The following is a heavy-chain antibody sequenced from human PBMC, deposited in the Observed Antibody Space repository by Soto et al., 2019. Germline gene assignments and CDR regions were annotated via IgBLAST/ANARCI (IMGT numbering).Heavy chain of an antibody. D-gene: IGHD2-2*01. CDR1: GFTFSTYA. V-gene: IGHV3-23*01. CDR2: ISGSGGST. Sequence: GGSLRLSCAASGFTFSTYAMSWVRQAPGKGLEWVSSISGSGGSTYYADSVKGRFAISRDNSKNTLFLQMNSLRAEDTAVYYCATRRDASYYYYGMDVWGQGTTVTVSS. J-gene: IGHJ6*02. CDR3: ATRRDASYYYYGMDV.